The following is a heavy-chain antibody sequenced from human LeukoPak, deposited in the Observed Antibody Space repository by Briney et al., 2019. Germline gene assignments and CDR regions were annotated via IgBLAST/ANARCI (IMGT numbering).Heavy chain of an antibody. CDR1: GYTFTSYG. CDR3: AREGETTVTTEYYFDY. J-gene: IGHJ4*02. Sequence: ASVKVSCKASGYTFTSYGISWVRQAPGQGLEWMGWISAYNGNTNYAQKLQGRVTMTTDTSTSTAYMELRSLRSDDTAVYYCAREGETTVTTEYYFDYWGQGTLVTVSS. D-gene: IGHD4-17*01. CDR2: ISAYNGNT. V-gene: IGHV1-18*01.